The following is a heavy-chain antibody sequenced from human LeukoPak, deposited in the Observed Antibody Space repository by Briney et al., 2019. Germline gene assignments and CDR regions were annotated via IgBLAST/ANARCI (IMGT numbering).Heavy chain of an antibody. CDR3: ARGVEPLAANTLAY. V-gene: IGHV3-53*01. CDR2: LYSDGNT. J-gene: IGHJ4*02. Sequence: GGSLRLSCAASGFTVITNDTTWVRQAPGKGLEWVSVLYSDGNTKYADSVQSRFTISRDNSKNTLYLEMNSLGPDDTAVYYCARGVEPLAANTLAYWGQGTLVTVSS. CDR1: GFTVITND. D-gene: IGHD1-14*01.